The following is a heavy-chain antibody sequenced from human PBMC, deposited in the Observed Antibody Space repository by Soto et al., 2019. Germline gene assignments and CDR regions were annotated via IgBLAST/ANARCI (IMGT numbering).Heavy chain of an antibody. V-gene: IGHV1-2*02. CDR3: ARDGNYYTIRNGHWFDP. J-gene: IGHJ5*02. D-gene: IGHD1-26*01. CDR1: GYTFSEFH. CDR2: INPNSGDT. Sequence: LMQSGAEVKKPGASVKVSCKTSGYTFSEFHLHWVRQTAGQGLECMGWINPNSGDTQSAAKFQGRRTMHSDTSSRVAYMELTSLRYDNTAVYYCARDGNYYTIRNGHWFDPGGQVTLITVSS.